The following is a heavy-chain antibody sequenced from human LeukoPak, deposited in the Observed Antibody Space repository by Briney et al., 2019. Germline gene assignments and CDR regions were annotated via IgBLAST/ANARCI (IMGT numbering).Heavy chain of an antibody. CDR1: GFTFSNYW. V-gene: IGHV3-7*05. Sequence: VGSLRLSCAASGFTFSNYWMSWVRQSPGEGLEWVAHIKKDGSEKYYGDSVEGRFTISRENDKNALFLQMNSLRAEDTAVYYCARRVGAIDFWGQGTLVSVSS. CDR3: ARRVGAIDF. D-gene: IGHD1-26*01. CDR2: IKKDGSEK. J-gene: IGHJ4*02.